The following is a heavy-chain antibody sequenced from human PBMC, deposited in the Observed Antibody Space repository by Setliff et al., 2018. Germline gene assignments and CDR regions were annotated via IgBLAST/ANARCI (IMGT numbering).Heavy chain of an antibody. CDR2: IIPIFGTP. J-gene: IGHJ4*02. V-gene: IGHV1-69*13. D-gene: IGHD2-15*01. Sequence: GASVKVSCKATGYTLSRHYMHWARQAPGQGLEWMGAIIPIFGTPNYAQKFQDRVTITAGVSTSTAYMELSSLRSDDTAVYYCARDGAYCSGGSCYSFDYWGQGTPVTVSS. CDR3: ARDGAYCSGGSCYSFDY. CDR1: GYTLSRHY.